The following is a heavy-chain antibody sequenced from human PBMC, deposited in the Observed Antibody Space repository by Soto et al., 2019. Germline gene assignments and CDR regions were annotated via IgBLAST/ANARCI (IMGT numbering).Heavy chain of an antibody. Sequence: QEQLVQSGAEVKKPGSSVKVSCRASGVTLNDYAISWVRQAPGQGLEWMGGIIPLSASAKLAQKFQGRVTITADKSTRTAYMELTSVRSEDTAVYYCATGLLAAAPLNYWGQGTLVTVSS. CDR2: IIPLSASA. V-gene: IGHV1-69*06. CDR3: ATGLLAAAPLNY. J-gene: IGHJ4*02. D-gene: IGHD6-13*01. CDR1: GVTLNDYA.